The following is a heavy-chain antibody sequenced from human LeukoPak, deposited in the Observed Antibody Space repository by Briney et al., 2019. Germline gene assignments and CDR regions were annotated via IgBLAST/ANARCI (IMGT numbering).Heavy chain of an antibody. J-gene: IGHJ4*02. D-gene: IGHD5-24*01. CDR1: GFTFSDYA. CDR2: ISGSGGSI. CDR3: AKGGDGYNYYFDY. V-gene: IGHV3-23*01. Sequence: PGGSLRLSCTAPGFTFSDYAMSWVRQAPGKGLEWVSGISGSGGSIRYADSVKGRFIISRDNSKNTLYLQMNSLRAEDTAVYYCAKGGDGYNYYFDYWGQETLVTVSS.